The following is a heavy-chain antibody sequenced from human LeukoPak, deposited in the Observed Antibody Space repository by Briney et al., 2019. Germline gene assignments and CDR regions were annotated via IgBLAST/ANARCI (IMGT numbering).Heavy chain of an antibody. Sequence: GRSLRLSCAASGFTFSSYAMQWVRQAPGKGLEWVAVISYDGSNKYYADSVKGRFTISRDNSKNTLYLQMNSLRAEDTAVYYCARGAGYSSGFLYYYYYGMDVWGQGTTVTVSS. CDR3: ARGAGYSSGFLYYYYYGMDV. V-gene: IGHV3-30-3*01. CDR2: ISYDGSNK. J-gene: IGHJ6*02. CDR1: GFTFSSYA. D-gene: IGHD6-19*01.